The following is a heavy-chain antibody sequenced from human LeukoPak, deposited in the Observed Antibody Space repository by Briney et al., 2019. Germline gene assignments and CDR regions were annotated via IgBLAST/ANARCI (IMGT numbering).Heavy chain of an antibody. J-gene: IGHJ4*02. D-gene: IGHD1-26*01. CDR3: ARLVGATPERH. CDR1: GYRFTNYW. CDR2: ISPGDSDT. Sequence: GGSLQISCKGSGYRFTNYWIGWVRQLPGKGLEWMGIISPGDSDTRYNPSFQGQVTISADKSISTAYLQWRSLKASDTAMYYCARLVGATPERHWGQGTLVTVSS. V-gene: IGHV5-51*01.